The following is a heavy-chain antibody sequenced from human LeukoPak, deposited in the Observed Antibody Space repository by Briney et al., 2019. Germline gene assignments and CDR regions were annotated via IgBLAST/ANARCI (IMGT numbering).Heavy chain of an antibody. D-gene: IGHD3-10*01. CDR1: GFTFSSYA. CDR3: ARETYYYGSGSYYGPATDLHYFDY. CDR2: ISYDGSNK. J-gene: IGHJ4*02. V-gene: IGHV3-30*01. Sequence: GGSLRLSCVASGFTFSSYAMHWVRQAPGKGLEWVAVISYDGSNKYYADSVKGRFTISRDNSKNTLYLQMNSLRAEDTAVYYCARETYYYGSGSYYGPATDLHYFDYWGQGTLVTVSS.